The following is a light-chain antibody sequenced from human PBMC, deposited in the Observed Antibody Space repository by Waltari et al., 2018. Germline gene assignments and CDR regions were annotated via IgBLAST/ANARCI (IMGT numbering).Light chain of an antibody. CDR1: NSTIGNNY. J-gene: IGLJ3*02. CDR3: AAWDGSLSGV. Sequence: QSVLTQPPSASGTPGQRVTIPCSGSNSTIGNNYVSWYQQLPGTAPKLLIYRDDQRPSWVPDRFSGSKSGTSASLAISGLRSEDEADYYCAAWDGSLSGVFGAGTKLTVL. V-gene: IGLV1-47*01. CDR2: RDD.